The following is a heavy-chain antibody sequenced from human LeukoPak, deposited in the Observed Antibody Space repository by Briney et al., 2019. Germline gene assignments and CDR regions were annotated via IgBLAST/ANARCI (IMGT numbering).Heavy chain of an antibody. CDR2: ISYDGSNK. Sequence: PGGSLRLSCAASGFSFRSYGMHWVRQAPGKGLEWVAVISYDGSNKYYADSVKGRFTISRDNSKNTLYLQVNSLRAEDTAVYYCAKEENIVATPFAYWGQGTLVTVSS. V-gene: IGHV3-30*18. CDR3: AKEENIVATPFAY. D-gene: IGHD5-12*01. J-gene: IGHJ4*02. CDR1: GFSFRSYG.